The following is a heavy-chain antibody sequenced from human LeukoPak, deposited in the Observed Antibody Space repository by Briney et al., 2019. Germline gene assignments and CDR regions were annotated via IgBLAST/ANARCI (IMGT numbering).Heavy chain of an antibody. V-gene: IGHV3-7*01. CDR1: GFSLRRFW. Sequence: QSGGSLRLSCAGSGFSLRRFWMTWVRQAPGRGLEWVANINGDGDGKRYADSVKDRFTISRDNARSLVFLQIHSLRDEDTALYYCARDSSQDSATTYYDALDMWGQGTMVTVSS. CDR2: INGDGDGK. J-gene: IGHJ3*02. D-gene: IGHD1-1*01. CDR3: ARDSSQDSATTYYDALDM.